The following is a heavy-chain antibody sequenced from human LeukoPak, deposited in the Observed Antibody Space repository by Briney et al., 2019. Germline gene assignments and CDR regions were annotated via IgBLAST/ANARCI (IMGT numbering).Heavy chain of an antibody. J-gene: IGHJ4*02. D-gene: IGHD3-3*01. V-gene: IGHV3-23*01. CDR1: GFTFSSYA. CDR2: ISGSGGST. Sequence: GGSLRPSCAASGFTFSSYAMSWVRQAPGKGLEWVSAISGSGGSTYYADSVKGRFTISRDNSKNTLYLQMNSLRAEDTAVYYCAKHSNFGLITPSDYWGQGTLVTVSS. CDR3: AKHSNFGLITPSDY.